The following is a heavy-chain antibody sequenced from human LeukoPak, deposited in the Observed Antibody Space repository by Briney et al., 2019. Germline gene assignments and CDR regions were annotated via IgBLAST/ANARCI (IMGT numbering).Heavy chain of an antibody. J-gene: IGHJ4*02. D-gene: IGHD3-22*01. CDR2: VSGNGGGT. Sequence: GGSLRLSCAASGFTFTSYAMNWVRQAPGKALEWVSGVSGNGGGTYYADSVKGHFTISRDNSKNTVYLEMNSLRAEDTALYYCAKGVYYDNSGYYYFDYWGQGTLVAVSS. CDR1: GFTFTSYA. V-gene: IGHV3-23*01. CDR3: AKGVYYDNSGYYYFDY.